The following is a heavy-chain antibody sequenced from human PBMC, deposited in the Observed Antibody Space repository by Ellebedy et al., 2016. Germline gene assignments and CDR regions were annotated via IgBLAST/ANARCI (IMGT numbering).Heavy chain of an antibody. J-gene: IGHJ4*02. Sequence: GESLKNSXTASGLNFNTFFMSWVRQAPGKGLEWVSTISAGSDTTRLADSVKGRFTISRDSSKNSVYLRMNNLRVEDTAVYYCRQGHYADLWGQGTLVTVSS. CDR3: RQGHYADL. CDR2: ISAGSDTT. CDR1: GLNFNTFF. D-gene: IGHD4-17*01. V-gene: IGHV3-23*01.